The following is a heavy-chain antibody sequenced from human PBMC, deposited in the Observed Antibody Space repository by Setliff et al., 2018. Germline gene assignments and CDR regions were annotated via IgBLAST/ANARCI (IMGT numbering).Heavy chain of an antibody. CDR2: INPNSGGT. Sequence: ASVKVSCKASGYTFTGYYMHWVRQAPGQGLEWMGWINPNSGGTNYAQKFQGRVTMTRDTSISTACMELSRLRSDDTAVYYCARTLGYSYGPYYYYYYMDVWGKGTTVTVSS. CDR1: GYTFTGYY. J-gene: IGHJ6*03. V-gene: IGHV1-2*02. D-gene: IGHD5-18*01. CDR3: ARTLGYSYGPYYYYYYMDV.